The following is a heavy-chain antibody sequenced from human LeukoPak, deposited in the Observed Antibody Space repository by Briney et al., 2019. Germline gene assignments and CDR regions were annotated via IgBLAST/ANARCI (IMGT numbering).Heavy chain of an antibody. J-gene: IGHJ5*02. V-gene: IGHV1-18*04. CDR3: ERDRAGMDHYCSGGSCYTGGWFDP. CDR1: GYTFTSYG. Sequence: GAAVKVSFKASGYTFTSYGSSWVRQAPGQGREGMGWISAYNGNTNYAQKLQGRRIITTDTSTSTAYMELRSLRSDDTAVYYCERDRAGMDHYCSGGSCYTGGWFDPWGQGTLVTVSS. D-gene: IGHD2-15*01. CDR2: ISAYNGNT.